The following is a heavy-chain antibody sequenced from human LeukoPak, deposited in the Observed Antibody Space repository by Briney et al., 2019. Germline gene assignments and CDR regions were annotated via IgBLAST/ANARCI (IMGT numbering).Heavy chain of an antibody. D-gene: IGHD3-3*01. V-gene: IGHV1-3*03. J-gene: IGHJ5*02. Sequence: ASVKVSCKASGYTFTNYAMHWVRQAPGQRLEWMGWINAGNGDTKYSQDFQGRVTITRDTSASTAYMELSSLRSEDMAVYYCARDTTTLYYDFWSGYSPGGWFDPWGQGTLVTVSS. CDR1: GYTFTNYA. CDR3: ARDTTTLYYDFWSGYSPGGWFDP. CDR2: INAGNGDT.